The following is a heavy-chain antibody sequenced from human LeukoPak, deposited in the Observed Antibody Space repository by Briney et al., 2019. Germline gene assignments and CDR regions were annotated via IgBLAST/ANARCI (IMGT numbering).Heavy chain of an antibody. CDR3: ARALDYGDYPFDY. J-gene: IGHJ4*02. D-gene: IGHD4-17*01. CDR2: ICHSGST. Sequence: PSETLSLTSAVSGYSISSGYYCGWIRQPPGKGLEWIGSICHSGSTYYNPSLKSRVTISVDTSKNQFSLKLSSVTAADTAVYYCARALDYGDYPFDYWGQGTLVTVSS. CDR1: GYSISSGYY. V-gene: IGHV4-38-2*01.